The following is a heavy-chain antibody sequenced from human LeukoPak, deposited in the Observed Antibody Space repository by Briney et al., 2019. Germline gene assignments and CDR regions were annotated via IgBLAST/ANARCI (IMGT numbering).Heavy chain of an antibody. CDR2: IYTSGST. V-gene: IGHV4-61*02. D-gene: IGHD5-24*01. CDR3: ARVGYPRDGYNFPFDY. J-gene: IGHJ4*02. Sequence: SETLSLTCTVSGGSISSGSYYWSWIRQPAGKGLEWIGRIYTSGSTNYNPSLKSRVTISVDTSKNQFSLKLSSVTAADTAVYYCARVGYPRDGYNFPFDYWGQGTLVTVSS. CDR1: GGSISSGSYY.